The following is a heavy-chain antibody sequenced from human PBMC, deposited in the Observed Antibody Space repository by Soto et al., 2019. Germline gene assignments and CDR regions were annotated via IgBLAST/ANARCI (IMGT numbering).Heavy chain of an antibody. CDR3: AAETYYYDSSGYYND. CDR2: IYYSGST. V-gene: IGHV4-39*01. D-gene: IGHD3-22*01. CDR1: GGSISSSSYY. Sequence: QLQLQESGPGLVKPSETLSLTCTVSGGSISSSSYYWGWIRQPPGKGLEWIGSIYYSGSTYYNPSLKSRVTISVDTSKNQFSLKLSSVTAADTAVYYCAAETYYYDSSGYYNDWGQGTLVTVSS. J-gene: IGHJ4*02.